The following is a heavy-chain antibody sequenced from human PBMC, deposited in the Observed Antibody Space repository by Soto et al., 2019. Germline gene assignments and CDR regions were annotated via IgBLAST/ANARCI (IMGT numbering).Heavy chain of an antibody. CDR3: ARLSYSSSWYGNSFDP. V-gene: IGHV2-26*01. CDR1: GFSLSNARMG. Sequence: QVTLKESGPVLVKPTETLTLTCTVSGFSLSNARMGVSWIRQPPGKALEWLAHIFSNDEKSYSTSLKSRLTISKDTSKSQVVLTMTNMDPVDTATYYCARLSYSSSWYGNSFDPWGQGTLVTVSS. CDR2: IFSNDEK. J-gene: IGHJ5*02. D-gene: IGHD6-13*01.